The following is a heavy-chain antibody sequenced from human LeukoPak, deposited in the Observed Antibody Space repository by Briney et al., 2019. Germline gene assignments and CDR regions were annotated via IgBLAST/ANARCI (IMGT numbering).Heavy chain of an antibody. D-gene: IGHD3-10*01. Sequence: GQSLKISCKGSGYSFTSYWIGWVRQMPGKGLEWMGIIYPGDSDTRYSPSFQGQVTISADKSISTAYLQWSSLKASDSAMYYCATNTMFRGIHAFDIWGQGTMVTVSS. CDR2: IYPGDSDT. J-gene: IGHJ3*02. V-gene: IGHV5-51*01. CDR1: GYSFTSYW. CDR3: ATNTMFRGIHAFDI.